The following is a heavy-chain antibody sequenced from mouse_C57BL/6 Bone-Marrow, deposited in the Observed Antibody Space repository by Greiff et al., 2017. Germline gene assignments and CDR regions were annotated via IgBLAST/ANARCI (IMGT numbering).Heavy chain of an antibody. D-gene: IGHD2-4*01. CDR1: GYAFTNYL. V-gene: IGHV1-54*01. CDR3: ARWSYDYDY. CDR2: INPGSGGT. Sequence: VQLQQSGAELVRPGTSVKVSCKASGYAFTNYLIEWVKQRPGQGLEWIGVINPGSGGTNYNEKFKGKATLTADKSSSTAYMQLSSLTSEDSAVYFCARWSYDYDYWGQGTTLTVSS. J-gene: IGHJ2*01.